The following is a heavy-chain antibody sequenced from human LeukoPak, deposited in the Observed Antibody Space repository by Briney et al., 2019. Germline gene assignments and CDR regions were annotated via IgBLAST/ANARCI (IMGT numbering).Heavy chain of an antibody. CDR2: ISYDGSNK. CDR3: AKGRGQWLVHDAFDI. J-gene: IGHJ3*02. Sequence: GGSLRLSCAASGFTFSDYYMSWIRQAPGKGLEWVAVISYDGSNKYYADSVKGRFTISRDNSKNTLYLQMNSLRAEDTAVYYCAKGRGQWLVHDAFDIWGQGTMVTVSS. CDR1: GFTFSDYY. V-gene: IGHV3-30*18. D-gene: IGHD6-19*01.